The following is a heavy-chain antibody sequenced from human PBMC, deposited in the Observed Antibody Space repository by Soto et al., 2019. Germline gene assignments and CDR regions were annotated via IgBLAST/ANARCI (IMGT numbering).Heavy chain of an antibody. D-gene: IGHD3-22*01. CDR3: ARLTYYYDSSGYYFDY. V-gene: IGHV4-39*01. CDR1: GGSISSSSYY. Sequence: SETLSLTCTVSGGSISSSSYYWGWIRQPPGKGLEWIGSIYYSGSTYYNPSLKSRVTISVDTSKNQFSLKLSSVTAADTAVYYCARLTYYYDSSGYYFDYWGQGTLVTVSS. CDR2: IYYSGST. J-gene: IGHJ4*02.